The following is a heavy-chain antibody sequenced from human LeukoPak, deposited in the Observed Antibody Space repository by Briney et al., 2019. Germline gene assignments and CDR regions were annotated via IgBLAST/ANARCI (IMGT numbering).Heavy chain of an antibody. CDR2: ISSSSSYI. CDR1: GFTFSSYS. CDR3: ARDLPGPYYYYYYGMDV. Sequence: PGGSLRLSCAASGFTFSSYSMNWVRQAPGKGLEWVSSISSSSSYIYYADSVKGRFTISRDNAKNSLYLQMNSLRAEDTAVYYCARDLPGPYYYYYYGMDVWGQGTTVTVSS. J-gene: IGHJ6*02. V-gene: IGHV3-21*01. D-gene: IGHD1-14*01.